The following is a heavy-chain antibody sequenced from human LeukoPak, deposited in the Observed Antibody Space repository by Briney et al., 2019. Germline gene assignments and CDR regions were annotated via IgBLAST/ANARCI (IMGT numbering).Heavy chain of an antibody. V-gene: IGHV3-66*02. CDR1: GFTLSSNY. Sequence: PGGSLRLSCAASGFTLSSNYMSWVRQAPGKGLEGGSVIYSGGSTYYADSVKGRFTISRDNSKNTLYLQMNSLRAEDTAVYYCARDLWGAGDFDYWGQGTLVTVSS. D-gene: IGHD7-27*01. J-gene: IGHJ4*02. CDR3: ARDLWGAGDFDY. CDR2: IYSGGST.